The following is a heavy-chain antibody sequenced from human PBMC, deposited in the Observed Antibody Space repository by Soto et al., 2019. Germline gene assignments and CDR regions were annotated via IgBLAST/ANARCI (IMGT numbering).Heavy chain of an antibody. J-gene: IGHJ6*02. Sequence: ASVKVSCKASGYTFTSYGISWVRQAPGQGLEWMGWISAYNGNTNYAQKLQGRVTMTTDTSTSTAYMELRSLRSDDTAVYYCAREVLRFLEWLPPYYYYGMDVWGQRTTVIVSS. CDR2: ISAYNGNT. D-gene: IGHD3-3*01. CDR1: GYTFTSYG. CDR3: AREVLRFLEWLPPYYYYGMDV. V-gene: IGHV1-18*01.